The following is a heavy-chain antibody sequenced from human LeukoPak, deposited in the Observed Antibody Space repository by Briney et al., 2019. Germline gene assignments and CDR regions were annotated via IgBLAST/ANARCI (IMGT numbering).Heavy chain of an antibody. Sequence: PGGSLRLSCAASGFTFSSYWMSWVRQAPGKGLEWVANIKQDGSEKYYVDSVKGRFTISRDNAKNSLYLQMNCLRAEDTAVYYCARDGHYDILTGYFDYWGQGTLVTVSS. V-gene: IGHV3-7*01. D-gene: IGHD3-9*01. CDR2: IKQDGSEK. J-gene: IGHJ4*02. CDR3: ARDGHYDILTGYFDY. CDR1: GFTFSSYW.